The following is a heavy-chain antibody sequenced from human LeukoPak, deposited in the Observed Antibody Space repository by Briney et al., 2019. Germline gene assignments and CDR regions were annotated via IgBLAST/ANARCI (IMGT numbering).Heavy chain of an antibody. CDR2: IYTSGST. D-gene: IGHD2-8*02. V-gene: IGHV4-61*02. CDR3: AVAGARYSDTGGLYAFDF. Sequence: SQTLSLTCTVSGGSISSGSYYWSWIRQPAGKGLEWIGRIYTSGSTNYNPSLKSRVTISVDTSKNQFSLRLSSVTAADTAVYYCAVAGARYSDTGGLYAFDFWGRGTMVTVSS. J-gene: IGHJ3*01. CDR1: GGSISSGSYY.